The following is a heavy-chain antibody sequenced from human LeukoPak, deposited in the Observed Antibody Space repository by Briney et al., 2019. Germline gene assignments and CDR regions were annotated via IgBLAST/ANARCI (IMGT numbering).Heavy chain of an antibody. CDR2: FDPEDGET. V-gene: IGHV1-24*01. Sequence: ASVKVSCKVSGYTLTELSMHWVRQAPGKGLEWMGGFDPEDGETIYAQKFQGRVTMTEDTSTDTAYMELSSLRSEDTAVYYCATAGLRIAAAGYSDYWGQGTLVTVSS. D-gene: IGHD6-13*01. J-gene: IGHJ4*02. CDR3: ATAGLRIAAAGYSDY. CDR1: GYTLTELS.